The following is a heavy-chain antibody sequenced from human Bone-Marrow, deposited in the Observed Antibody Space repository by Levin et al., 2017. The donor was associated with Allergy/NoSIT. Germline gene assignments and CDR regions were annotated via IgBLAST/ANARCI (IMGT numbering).Heavy chain of an antibody. CDR3: AKAGATTEKNWFDR. D-gene: IGHD1-1*01. J-gene: IGHJ5*02. Sequence: LSLTCVGSGFIFANSGMNWVRQAPGKGLEWVSGISASGDYTYYPDSVKGRFTISRDNSKNTLYLEMNSLRVEDTAFYYCAKAGATTEKNWFDRWGQGTLVTVSS. CDR2: ISASGDYT. CDR1: GFIFANSG. V-gene: IGHV3-23*01.